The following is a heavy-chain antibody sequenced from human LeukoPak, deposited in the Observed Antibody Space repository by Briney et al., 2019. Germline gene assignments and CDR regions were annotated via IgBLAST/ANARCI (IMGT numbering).Heavy chain of an antibody. V-gene: IGHV1-18*01. CDR2: ISAYNGNT. Sequence: ASVRVSCKASGYTFTSYGISWVRQAPGQGLEWMGWISAYNGNTNYAQKLQGGVTMTTDTSTSTAYMELRSLRSDDTAVYYCARDRWRGSSWYAKAFDIWGQGTMATVSS. CDR1: GYTFTSYG. J-gene: IGHJ3*02. CDR3: ARDRWRGSSWYAKAFDI. D-gene: IGHD6-13*01.